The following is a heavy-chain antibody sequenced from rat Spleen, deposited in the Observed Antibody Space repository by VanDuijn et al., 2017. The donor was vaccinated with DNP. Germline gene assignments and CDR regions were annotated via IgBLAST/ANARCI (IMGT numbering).Heavy chain of an antibody. J-gene: IGHJ4*01. CDR3: ARLRLEWEVRAMDA. D-gene: IGHD1-1*01. CDR2: ISSDGGHT. Sequence: EVQLVESGGGLVSPGRSLKLSCAGSGFTFSDYYMAWVRQAPTKGLDWVASISSDGGHTYYRDSVKGRFTISRDNAKSTLSLQMGSLRSEDTATYYCARLRLEWEVRAMDAWGQGTSVTVSS. V-gene: IGHV5-25*01. CDR1: GFTFSDYY.